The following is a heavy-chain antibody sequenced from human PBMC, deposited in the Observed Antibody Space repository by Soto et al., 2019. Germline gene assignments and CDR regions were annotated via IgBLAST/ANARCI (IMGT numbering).Heavy chain of an antibody. CDR1: GFTFSNAW. CDR2: IKSKTDGGTT. CDR3: TTDRLFYDFWSGYPYYYYGMDV. D-gene: IGHD3-3*01. Sequence: PXGSLQICCAASGFTFSNAWMSWVRQAPGKGLEWVGRIKSKTDGGTTDYAAPVKGRFTISRDDSKNTLYLQMNSLKTEDTAVYYCTTDRLFYDFWSGYPYYYYGMDVWGQGTTVTVSS. V-gene: IGHV3-15*01. J-gene: IGHJ6*02.